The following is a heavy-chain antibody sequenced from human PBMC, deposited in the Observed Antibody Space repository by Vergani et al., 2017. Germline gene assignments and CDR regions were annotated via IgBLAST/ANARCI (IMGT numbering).Heavy chain of an antibody. V-gene: IGHV1-46*03. Sequence: QVQLVQSGAEVKKPGASVKVSCKASGYTFTSYYMHWVRQAPGQGLEWMGIINPSGGSTSYAQKFQGRVTMTRDTSTSTVYMELSSLRSEDTAVYYCARAYQRKGQGIAAAGTVWFYYYYGMDVWGQGTTVTVSS. CDR3: ARAYQRKGQGIAAAGTVWFYYYYGMDV. CDR1: GYTFTSYY. J-gene: IGHJ6*02. CDR2: INPSGGST. D-gene: IGHD6-13*01.